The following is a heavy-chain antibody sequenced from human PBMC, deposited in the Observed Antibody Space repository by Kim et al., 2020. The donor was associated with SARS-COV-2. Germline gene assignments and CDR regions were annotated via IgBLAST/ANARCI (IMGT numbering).Heavy chain of an antibody. CDR3: AAAKRELPYCSGTSCYSRAFDI. D-gene: IGHD2-2*01. Sequence: SETLSLTCAVSGGSISSSNWWSWVRQPPGKGLEWIGEIFHSDSTNYNPSLENRVIISIDKSKNQFSLKLTSVTAADTAVYYCAAAKRELPYCSGTSCYSRAFDIWAQGTMVTVSS. V-gene: IGHV4-4*02. J-gene: IGHJ3*02. CDR1: GGSISSSNW. CDR2: IFHSDST.